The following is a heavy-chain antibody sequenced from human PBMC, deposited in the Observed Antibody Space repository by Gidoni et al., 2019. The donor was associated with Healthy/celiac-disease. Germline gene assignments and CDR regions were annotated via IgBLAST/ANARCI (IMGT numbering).Heavy chain of an antibody. J-gene: IGHJ6*02. V-gene: IGHV3-48*02. CDR3: ASFRGPANYYYGMDV. Sequence: EVQLVESGGSLVQPGGSLRPSCAASGFTFSRYSMNWVRQAPGKGLEWVSYISSSSSTIYYADSVKGRFTISRDNAKNSLYLQMNSLRDEDTAVYYCASFRGPANYYYGMDVWGQGTTVTVSS. CDR2: ISSSSSTI. CDR1: GFTFSRYS.